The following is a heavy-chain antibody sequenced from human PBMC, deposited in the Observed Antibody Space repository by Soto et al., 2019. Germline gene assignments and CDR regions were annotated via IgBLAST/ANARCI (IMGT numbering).Heavy chain of an antibody. Sequence: QLQLQESGPGLVKPSETLSLTCTVSGGSISSSSYYWGWIRQPPGKGLEWIGSIYYSGSTYYNPSLKSRVTISVDTSKNQFSLKLSSVTAADTAVYYCARHSTSVLLWFGGPVGGMDVWGQGTTVTVSS. V-gene: IGHV4-39*01. CDR2: IYYSGST. D-gene: IGHD3-10*01. J-gene: IGHJ6*02. CDR1: GGSISSSSYY. CDR3: ARHSTSVLLWFGGPVGGMDV.